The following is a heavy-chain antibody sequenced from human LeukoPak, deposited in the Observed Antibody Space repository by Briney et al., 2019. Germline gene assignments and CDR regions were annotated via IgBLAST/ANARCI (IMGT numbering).Heavy chain of an antibody. D-gene: IGHD1-26*01. Sequence: GRSLRLSCAASGFTVSSYSMHWVRQAPGKRLEWVAVIWYDGSNKYYADSVKGRFTISRDNSKNTLYLQMNSLRAEDTAVYYCAREQRGAGYFDYWGQGTLVTVSS. CDR1: GFTVSSYS. V-gene: IGHV3-33*01. CDR2: IWYDGSNK. J-gene: IGHJ4*02. CDR3: AREQRGAGYFDY.